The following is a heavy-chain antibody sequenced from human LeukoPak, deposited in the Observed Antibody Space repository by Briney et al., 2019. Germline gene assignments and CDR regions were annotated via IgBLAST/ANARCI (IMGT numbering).Heavy chain of an antibody. D-gene: IGHD3-10*01. CDR1: GFTFNTFG. Sequence: PGGSLRLSCAASGFTFNTFGMHWVRQAPGKGLEWVAFIRYDETNKYYADSVKGRFTISRDNSKNTLYLQMNSLRAEDTAVYYCARGDFMYYCGSGNYCNWAYYYYGMDVWGQGTTVTVSS. J-gene: IGHJ6*02. CDR3: ARGDFMYYCGSGNYCNWAYYYYGMDV. CDR2: IRYDETNK. V-gene: IGHV3-30*02.